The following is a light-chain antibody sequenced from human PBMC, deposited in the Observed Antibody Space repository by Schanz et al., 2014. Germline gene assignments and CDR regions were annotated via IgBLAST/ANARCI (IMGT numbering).Light chain of an antibody. Sequence: EIVMTQSPATLSVSPGERATLSCRASQSVSSNLAWYQQKPGQAPRLLIYGASTRATGIPATFSGSGSGTEFTLTISSLQSEDFAVYYCQQYNTWLFTFGQGTKLEI. J-gene: IGKJ2*01. CDR3: QQYNTWLFT. V-gene: IGKV3-15*01. CDR1: QSVSSN. CDR2: GAS.